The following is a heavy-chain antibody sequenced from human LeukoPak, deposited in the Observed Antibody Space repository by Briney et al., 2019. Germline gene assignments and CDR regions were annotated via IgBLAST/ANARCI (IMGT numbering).Heavy chain of an antibody. CDR3: ANVWGVVVAARF. V-gene: IGHV3-23*01. Sequence: GGSLRLSCAASGFTFSNSAMSWVRQPPGKGLQWVSSISAGGRTYYADSMKGRFTISRDNSKNTLYLQMNSLSPEDTAVYYCANVWGVVVAARFWGKGTTVSISS. D-gene: IGHD2-15*01. CDR1: GFTFSNSA. J-gene: IGHJ6*04. CDR2: ISAGGRT.